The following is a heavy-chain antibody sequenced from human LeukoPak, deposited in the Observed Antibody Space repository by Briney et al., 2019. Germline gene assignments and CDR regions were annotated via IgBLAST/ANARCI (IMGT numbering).Heavy chain of an antibody. D-gene: IGHD1-26*01. V-gene: IGHV1-18*01. Sequence: ASVKVSCKASGYSFRDFGIGWVRQAPGQGLEWMGWINVYNGETNSAEKVQGRVTMTTDTSTSTVYMELRSLRSDDTAVYYCASRSGTNPYYFDYWGQGTLVTVSS. CDR3: ASRSGTNPYYFDY. J-gene: IGHJ4*02. CDR1: GYSFRDFG. CDR2: INVYNGET.